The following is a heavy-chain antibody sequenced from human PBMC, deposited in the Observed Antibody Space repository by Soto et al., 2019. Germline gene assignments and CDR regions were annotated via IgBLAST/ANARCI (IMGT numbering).Heavy chain of an antibody. CDR1: GGSISSGVYY. J-gene: IGHJ5*02. D-gene: IGHD3-3*01. CDR2: IYYSGST. Sequence: QVQLQESGPGLVKPSQTLSLTCTVSGGSISSGVYYWSWIRQHPGKGLEWIGYIYYSGSTYYNPSLTTRVTISVDTSKNQFSLKLSSVTAADTAVYYCARWWSGSRQGFDPWGQGTLVTVSS. CDR3: ARWWSGSRQGFDP. V-gene: IGHV4-31*03.